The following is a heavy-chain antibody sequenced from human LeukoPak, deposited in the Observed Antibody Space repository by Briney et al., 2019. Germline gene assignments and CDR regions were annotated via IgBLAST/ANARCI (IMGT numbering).Heavy chain of an antibody. V-gene: IGHV4-59*01. D-gene: IGHD6-13*01. J-gene: IGHJ2*01. Sequence: SETLSLTCTVSGGSISPYYWSWIRQPPGKGLEWIGYIYYSGSTNYNPSLKSRVTIPVDTSKNQFSLKLSSVTAADTAVYYCARVYYSSSYDYWYFDLWGRGTLVTVSS. CDR1: GGSISPYY. CDR2: IYYSGST. CDR3: ARVYYSSSYDYWYFDL.